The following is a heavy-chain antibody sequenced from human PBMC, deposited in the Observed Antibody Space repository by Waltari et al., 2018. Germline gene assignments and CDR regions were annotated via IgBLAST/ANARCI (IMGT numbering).Heavy chain of an antibody. V-gene: IGHV1-2*02. CDR2: TNPNSGGT. D-gene: IGHD5-12*01. Sequence: QVQLVQSGAEVKKPGASVKVSCKASGYTFTGYYMHWVRQAPGQGLEWMGWTNPNSGGTNFAQKFQGRVTMTTDTSISTAYMELSRLRSDDTAMYYCTVVATGTDFDYWGQGTLVTISS. J-gene: IGHJ4*02. CDR1: GYTFTGYY. CDR3: TVVATGTDFDY.